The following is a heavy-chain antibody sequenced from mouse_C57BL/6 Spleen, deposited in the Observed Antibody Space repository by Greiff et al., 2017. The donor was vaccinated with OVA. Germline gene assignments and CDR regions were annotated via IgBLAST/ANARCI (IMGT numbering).Heavy chain of an antibody. Sequence: DVKLVESGGGLVQPGGSLSLSCAASGFTFTDYYMSWVRQPPGKALEWLGFIRNKANGYTTEYSASVKGRFTISRDNSQSILYLQMNALRAEDSATYYCARYATSNFDYWGQGTTLTVSS. CDR3: ARYATSNFDY. D-gene: IGHD2-10*02. CDR1: GFTFTDYY. V-gene: IGHV7-3*01. CDR2: IRNKANGYTT. J-gene: IGHJ2*01.